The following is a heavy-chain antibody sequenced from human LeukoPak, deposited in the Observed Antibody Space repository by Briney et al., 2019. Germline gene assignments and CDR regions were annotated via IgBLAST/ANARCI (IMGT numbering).Heavy chain of an antibody. D-gene: IGHD6-19*01. J-gene: IGHJ3*02. V-gene: IGHV1-2*02. CDR2: INPNSGGT. Sequence: ASVKVSCKASGYTFTGYYMHWVRQAPGQGLEWMGWINPNSGGTKYAEKSQGRVTMTRDTSISTAYMELSRLRSDDTAVYYCARRGISGAFDIWGQGTMVTVSS. CDR1: GYTFTGYY. CDR3: ARRGISGAFDI.